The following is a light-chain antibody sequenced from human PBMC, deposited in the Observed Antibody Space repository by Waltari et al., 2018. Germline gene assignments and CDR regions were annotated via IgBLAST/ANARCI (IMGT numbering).Light chain of an antibody. CDR3: QQYFKTPLT. Sequence: DIVMTQSPDSLTVSLGERATIHCTSSQTILYSSSNKNYLAWYQQKPRQPPKLLIYWASTRESGVPDRFSGTGSGTDFTLTISRLQAEDVAVYYCQQYFKTPLTFGGGTKVEIK. J-gene: IGKJ4*01. CDR2: WAS. V-gene: IGKV4-1*01. CDR1: QTILYSSSNKNY.